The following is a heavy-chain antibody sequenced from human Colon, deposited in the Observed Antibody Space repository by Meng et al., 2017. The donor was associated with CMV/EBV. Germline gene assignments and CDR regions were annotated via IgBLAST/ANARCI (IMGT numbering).Heavy chain of an antibody. CDR2: ISTSSKHI. D-gene: IGHD3-22*01. CDR1: EFTFSTFS. Sequence: EVQLVESGGGLVKPGGSLRLSFAASEFTFSTFSMNWVRQAPGKGLEWVSFISTSSKHIYYADSVKGRFTISRDNADNSLYLQMNSLRADDTAIYYCARAPIAYDSSGYYHFDYWGQGALVTVSS. CDR3: ARAPIAYDSSGYYHFDY. J-gene: IGHJ4*02. V-gene: IGHV3-21*02.